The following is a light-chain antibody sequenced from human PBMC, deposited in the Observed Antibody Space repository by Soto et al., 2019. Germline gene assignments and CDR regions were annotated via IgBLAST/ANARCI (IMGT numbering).Light chain of an antibody. CDR1: QSVLYTSNNKNY. CDR3: QQYYSTPYT. J-gene: IGKJ2*01. CDR2: WAS. V-gene: IGKV4-1*01. Sequence: DIVMTQSPDSLAVSLGERATINCKSNQSVLYTSNNKNYLAWYQQKPGQPPKLLIYWASTREFGVPDRFSGSGSGTDFTLTISSLQAEDVAVYHCQQYYSTPYTFGQGTKLEI.